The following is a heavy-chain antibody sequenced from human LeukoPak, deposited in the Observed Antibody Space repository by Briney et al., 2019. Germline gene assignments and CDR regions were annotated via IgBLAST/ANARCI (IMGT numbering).Heavy chain of an antibody. CDR1: GFTFSSHS. J-gene: IGHJ4*02. D-gene: IGHD3-22*01. Sequence: GGSLRLSCATSGFTFSSHSMNWVRQAPGKGLEWVSYISSSSSTIYYADSVKGRFTISRDNAKNSLYLQMNSLRAEDTAVYYCARGAYYYEDWGQGTLVTVSS. CDR3: ARGAYYYED. CDR2: ISSSSSTI. V-gene: IGHV3-48*01.